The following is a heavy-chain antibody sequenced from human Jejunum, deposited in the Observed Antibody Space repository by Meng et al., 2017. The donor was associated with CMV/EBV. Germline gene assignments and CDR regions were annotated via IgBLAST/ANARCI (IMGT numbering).Heavy chain of an antibody. CDR2: INWNGDYT. CDR1: FPFDYYA. J-gene: IGHJ5*02. D-gene: IGHD1-26*01. Sequence: FPFDYYAVRWVRHAPGKGLEWVSGINWNGDYTGYADSVKGRFTISRDNAKNSLYLQMNSLRVEDTAFYYCARHPGSYYVDWFDPWGQGAPVTVSS. CDR3: ARHPGSYYVDWFDP. V-gene: IGHV3-20*03.